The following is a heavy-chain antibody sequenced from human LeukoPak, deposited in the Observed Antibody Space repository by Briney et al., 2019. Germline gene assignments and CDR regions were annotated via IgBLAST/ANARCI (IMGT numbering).Heavy chain of an antibody. CDR2: ISYDGSNK. CDR1: GFTFSSYA. Sequence: PGGSLRLSCAASGFTFSSYAMHWVRQAPGKGLEWVAVISYDGSNKYYADSVKGRFTISRDNSKSTLYLQMNSLRAEDTAVYYCARDRQHYYGSGSFSDWGQGTLVTVSS. V-gene: IGHV3-30-3*01. D-gene: IGHD3-10*01. CDR3: ARDRQHYYGSGSFSD. J-gene: IGHJ4*02.